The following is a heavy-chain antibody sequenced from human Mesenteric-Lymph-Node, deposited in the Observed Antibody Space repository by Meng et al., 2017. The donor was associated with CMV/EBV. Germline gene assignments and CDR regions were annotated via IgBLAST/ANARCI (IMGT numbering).Heavy chain of an antibody. D-gene: IGHD3-10*01. CDR1: GFTFISYA. Sequence: GESLKISCAASGFTFISYAMSWVRQAPGKGLQWVSAISATGATTYYADSVKGRFTISRDNSKNTLFLQMNSLRADDTAVYYCARGTGPSWDYWGQGTLVTVSS. CDR3: ARGTGPSWDY. J-gene: IGHJ4*02. V-gene: IGHV3-23*01. CDR2: ISATGATT.